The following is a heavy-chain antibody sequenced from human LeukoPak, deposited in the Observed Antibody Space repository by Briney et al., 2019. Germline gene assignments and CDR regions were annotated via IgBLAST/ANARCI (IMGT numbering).Heavy chain of an antibody. CDR2: ISHDGTNK. J-gene: IGHJ5*02. Sequence: GGSLRLSCAASGFIFSTYSMHWVRQAPGKGLEWVSIISHDGTNKYYADSVKGRFTISRDSANNTLYLQMNSLTAEDTVVYYCARAAQHLAMYNWFDPWGQGTLVTVSS. D-gene: IGHD6-13*01. V-gene: IGHV3-30-3*01. CDR1: GFIFSTYS. CDR3: ARAAQHLAMYNWFDP.